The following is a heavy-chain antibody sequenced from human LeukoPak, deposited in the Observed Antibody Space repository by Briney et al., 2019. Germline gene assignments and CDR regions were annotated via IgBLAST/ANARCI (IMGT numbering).Heavy chain of an antibody. V-gene: IGHV4-34*01. CDR2: INHFGNT. D-gene: IGHD3-22*01. CDR1: GGSSGVYY. J-gene: IGHJ4*02. Sequence: SETLSLTCAVYGGSSGVYYWRWIRQPPGKGLEWIAEINHFGNTNYSPSLKSRITISVDTSKNQFFLNLNSVTAADTAIYYCARFEPHSSDSLFDYWGQGTLVTVSS. CDR3: ARFEPHSSDSLFDY.